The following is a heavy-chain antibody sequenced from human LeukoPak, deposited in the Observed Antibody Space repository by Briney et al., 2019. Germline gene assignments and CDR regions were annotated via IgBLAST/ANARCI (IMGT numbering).Heavy chain of an antibody. V-gene: IGHV1-2*06. CDR3: AREKVRQSGMDV. J-gene: IGHJ6*02. Sequence: ASVKVSCKASGYTFTGYYMHWVRQAPGQGLEWMGRINPNSGGTNYAQKFQGRVTMTRDTSISTAYMELSRVRSDDTAVYYCAREKVRQSGMDVWGQGTTVTVSS. CDR1: GYTFTGYY. D-gene: IGHD2-2*01. CDR2: INPNSGGT.